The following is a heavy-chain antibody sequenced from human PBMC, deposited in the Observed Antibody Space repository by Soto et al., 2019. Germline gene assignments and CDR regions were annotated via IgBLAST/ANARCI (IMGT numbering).Heavy chain of an antibody. D-gene: IGHD5-12*01. CDR2: ISAYNGNT. CDR1: GYTFTSYG. J-gene: IGHJ5*02. V-gene: IGHV1-18*01. Sequence: ASVKVSCKASGYTFTSYGISWVRQAPGQGLEWMGWISAYNGNTNYAQKLQGRVTMTTDTSTSTAYMELRSLRSDDTAVYYCARERGYSGYDPHNWFDPWGQGTLVTVS. CDR3: ARERGYSGYDPHNWFDP.